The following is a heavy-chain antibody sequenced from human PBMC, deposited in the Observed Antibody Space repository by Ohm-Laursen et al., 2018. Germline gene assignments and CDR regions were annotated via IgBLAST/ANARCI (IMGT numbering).Heavy chain of an antibody. D-gene: IGHD1-26*01. V-gene: IGHV3-23*01. CDR3: AKRYSMSYGGAYIDY. J-gene: IGHJ4*02. CDR1: GLIFSDYA. Sequence: SLRFSCAASGLIFSDYAMNWVRQAPGKGLEWISGISVGGGTTWYADSVKGRFTISRDDSQNTLYLQMNSLRGEDTAIYYCAKRYSMSYGGAYIDYWGQGTLVTVSS. CDR2: ISVGGGTT.